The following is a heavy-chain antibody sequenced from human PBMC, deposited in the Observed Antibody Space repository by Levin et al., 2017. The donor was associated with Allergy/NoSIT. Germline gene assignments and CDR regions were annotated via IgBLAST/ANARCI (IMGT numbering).Heavy chain of an antibody. CDR3: ARTFLEWLYVDY. CDR1: GGSFSGYY. CDR2: INHSGST. D-gene: IGHD3-3*02. J-gene: IGHJ4*02. V-gene: IGHV4-34*01. Sequence: GSLRLSCAVYGGSFSGYYWSWIRQPPGKGLEWIGEINHSGSTNYNPSLKSRVTISVDTSKNQFSLKLSSVTAADTAVYYCARTFLEWLYVDYWGQGTLVTVSS.